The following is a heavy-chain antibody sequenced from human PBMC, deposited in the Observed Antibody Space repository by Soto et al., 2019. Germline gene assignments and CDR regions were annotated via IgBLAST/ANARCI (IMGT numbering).Heavy chain of an antibody. J-gene: IGHJ5*02. D-gene: IGHD1-26*01. V-gene: IGHV1-18*01. CDR1: GYTFTSYG. Sequence: ASVKVSCKASGYTFTSYGISWVRQAPGQGLEWMGWISAYNGNTNYAQKLQGRVTMTTDTSTSTAYMELRSLRSDDTAVYYCARAGWELRIDGAWFDPWGQGTLVTVSS. CDR2: ISAYNGNT. CDR3: ARAGWELRIDGAWFDP.